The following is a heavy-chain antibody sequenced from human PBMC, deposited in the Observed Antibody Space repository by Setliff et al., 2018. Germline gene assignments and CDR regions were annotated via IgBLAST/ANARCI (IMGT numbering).Heavy chain of an antibody. CDR2: VDPKDGQA. D-gene: IGHD3-10*01. CDR1: GYRFIVYY. J-gene: IGHJ4*02. Sequence: ASVKVSCKGSGYRFIVYYIHWVRQTPGKGLEWMGRVDPKDGQAIYAKKFQGRFTITADTSIDTACMELSSLTSEDTAVYYCATDLAIRGVQFDYWGRGTLVTVSS. CDR3: ATDLAIRGVQFDY. V-gene: IGHV1-69-2*01.